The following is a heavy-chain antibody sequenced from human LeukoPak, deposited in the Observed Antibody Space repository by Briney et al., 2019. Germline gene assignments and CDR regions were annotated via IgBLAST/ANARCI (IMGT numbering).Heavy chain of an antibody. V-gene: IGHV4-34*01. CDR1: GGSFSGYY. Sequence: SETLSLTCAVYGGSFSGYYWSWIRQPPGKGLEWIGEINHGGSTNYNPSLKSRVTISVDTSKNQFSLKLSSVTAADTAVYYCARKERIAVAGTRGYYYGMDVWGQGTTVTVSS. CDR3: ARKERIAVAGTRGYYYGMDV. D-gene: IGHD6-19*01. CDR2: INHGGST. J-gene: IGHJ6*02.